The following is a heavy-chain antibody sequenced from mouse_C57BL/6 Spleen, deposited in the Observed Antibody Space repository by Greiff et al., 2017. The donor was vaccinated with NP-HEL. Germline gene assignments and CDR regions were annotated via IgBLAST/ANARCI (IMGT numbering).Heavy chain of an antibody. Sequence: QVQLQQPGAELVKPGASVKMSCKASGYTFTSYWITWVKQRPGQGLEWIGDIYPGSGSTNYNEKFKSKATLTVDTSSSTAYMQLSSLTSEDSAVYYCARSEGGYHVFDYWGQGTTLTVSS. D-gene: IGHD2-2*01. J-gene: IGHJ2*01. CDR1: GYTFTSYW. CDR3: ARSEGGYHVFDY. CDR2: IYPGSGST. V-gene: IGHV1-55*01.